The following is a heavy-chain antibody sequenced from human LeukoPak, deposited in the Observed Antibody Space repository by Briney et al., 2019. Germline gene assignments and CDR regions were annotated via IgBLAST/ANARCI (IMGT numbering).Heavy chain of an antibody. CDR2: IYYSGST. CDR3: ASGASGIAVAGVSYFQH. J-gene: IGHJ1*01. CDR1: GGSISSYY. V-gene: IGHV4-59*01. Sequence: TSETLSLTCTVSGGSISSYYWSWIRQPPGKGLEWIGYIYYSGSTNYNPSLKSRVTVSVDTSKNQFSLELSSVTAADTAVYYCASGASGIAVAGVSYFQHWGQGTLVTVSS. D-gene: IGHD6-19*01.